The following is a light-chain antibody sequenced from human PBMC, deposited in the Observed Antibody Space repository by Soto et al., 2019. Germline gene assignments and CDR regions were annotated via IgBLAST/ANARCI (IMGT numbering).Light chain of an antibody. CDR3: QQRSNGDLT. CDR1: QSVSSY. CDR2: DAS. J-gene: IGKJ4*01. V-gene: IGKV3-11*01. Sequence: EIVLTQSPAPLSLSPGERATLSCRASQSVSSYLAWYQQKPGQAPRLLIYDASNRATSIPARFSGSGSGTDFTLTISSLEPEDFAVYYCQQRSNGDLTVGGGTKVEIK.